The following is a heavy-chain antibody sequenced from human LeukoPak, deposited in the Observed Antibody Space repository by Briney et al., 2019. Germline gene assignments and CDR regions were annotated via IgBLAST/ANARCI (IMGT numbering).Heavy chain of an antibody. J-gene: IGHJ5*02. V-gene: IGHV3-23*01. CDR3: AKVKYDYGDPVGWFDP. CDR1: GFTFSSYA. D-gene: IGHD4-17*01. Sequence: QAGGPLRLSCAASGFTFSSYAMAWVRQAPGKGLEWVSHILGSGGSTYYADSVKGRFTISRDNSKNTLYQKMNSLRPEDTAVYYCAKVKYDYGDPVGWFDPWGQGSLVTVSS. CDR2: ILGSGGST.